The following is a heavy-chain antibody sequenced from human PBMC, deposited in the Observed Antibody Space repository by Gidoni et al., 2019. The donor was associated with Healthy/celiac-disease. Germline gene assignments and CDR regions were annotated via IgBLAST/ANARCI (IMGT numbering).Heavy chain of an antibody. CDR1: GFTVSSNY. CDR2: IYSGGST. V-gene: IGHV3-53*04. CDR3: ARVDSSGYYCLDY. J-gene: IGHJ4*02. D-gene: IGHD3-22*01. Sequence: EVQLVESGGGLVQPGGSMRLYCAASGFTVSSNYMSWVRQAPGKGLEWVSVIYSGGSTYYEDSVKGRFTISRHNSKNTLYLQMNSLRAEDTAVYYCARVDSSGYYCLDYWGQGTLVTVSS.